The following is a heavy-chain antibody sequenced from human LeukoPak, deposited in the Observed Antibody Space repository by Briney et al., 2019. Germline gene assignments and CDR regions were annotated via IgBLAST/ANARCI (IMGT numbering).Heavy chain of an antibody. CDR1: GGSISSSSYY. CDR2: IYYSGST. J-gene: IGHJ4*02. V-gene: IGHV4-39*01. D-gene: IGHD4-17*01. Sequence: PSETLSLTCTVSGGSISSSSYYWGWIRQPPGKGLEWIGSIYYSGSTYYNPSLKSRVTISVDTSKNQFSLKLSSVTAADTAVYYCAGQTGDYDDYAFDYWGQGTLVTVSS. CDR3: AGQTGDYDDYAFDY.